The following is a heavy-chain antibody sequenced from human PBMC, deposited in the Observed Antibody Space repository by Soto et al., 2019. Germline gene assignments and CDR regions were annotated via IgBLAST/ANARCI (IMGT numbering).Heavy chain of an antibody. CDR3: ARHGSDFWRVQYFDY. Sequence: SETLSLTCTVSGGSISSYYWSWIRQPPGKGLEWIGYIYYSGSTNYNPSLKSRVTITVDTSKNQFSLKLSSVTAADTAVYYCARHGSDFWRVQYFDYWGQGTLVTVSS. J-gene: IGHJ4*02. V-gene: IGHV4-59*08. D-gene: IGHD3-3*01. CDR1: GGSISSYY. CDR2: IYYSGST.